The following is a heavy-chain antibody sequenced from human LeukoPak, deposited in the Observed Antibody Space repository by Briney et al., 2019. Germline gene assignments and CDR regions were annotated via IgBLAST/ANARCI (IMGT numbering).Heavy chain of an antibody. CDR3: ALARGCSSGGAFDS. CDR1: VFTVSSNY. Sequence: PGGSLRLSCAASVFTVSSNYMSWVRQAPGKGLEWVSVIYSGGSTYYADSVKGRFTISRDNSKNTLDLQMNRRRAEDTAVYDYALARGCSSGGAFDSWGQGTMVTVSS. D-gene: IGHD6-6*01. CDR2: IYSGGST. J-gene: IGHJ3*02. V-gene: IGHV3-53*01.